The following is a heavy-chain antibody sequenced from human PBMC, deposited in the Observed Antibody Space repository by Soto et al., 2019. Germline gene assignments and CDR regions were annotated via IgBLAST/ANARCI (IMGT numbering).Heavy chain of an antibody. CDR2: ISSSGRTI. V-gene: IGHV3-48*03. J-gene: IGHJ4*02. CDR1: GFTFSSYE. Sequence: GVSLRLSCAASGFTFSSYEMNWVRQAPGKGLEWVSYISSSGRTIYYTDSVKGRFTISRDNAKNSLYLQLNSLRVEDTALFYCTRGTQQRHLDYWGQGTLVTVSS. CDR3: TRGTQQRHLDY. D-gene: IGHD6-13*01.